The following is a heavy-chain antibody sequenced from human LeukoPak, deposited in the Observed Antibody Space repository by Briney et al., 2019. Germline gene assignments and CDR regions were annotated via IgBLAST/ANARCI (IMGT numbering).Heavy chain of an antibody. CDR1: GGSISSYF. Sequence: KSSETLSLTCTVSGGSISSYFWSWIRQPPGKGLEWIAYIHYSENTNYNPSLKSRDTISLDTSKNQFSLMLSSVTAADTAVYYCARDRRWELLHAFDIWGQGTMVTVSS. CDR2: IHYSENT. D-gene: IGHD1-26*01. V-gene: IGHV4-59*01. CDR3: ARDRRWELLHAFDI. J-gene: IGHJ3*02.